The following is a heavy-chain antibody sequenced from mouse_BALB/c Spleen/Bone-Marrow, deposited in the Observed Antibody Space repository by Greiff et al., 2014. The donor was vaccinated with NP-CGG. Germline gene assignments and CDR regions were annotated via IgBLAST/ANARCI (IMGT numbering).Heavy chain of an antibody. CDR3: ATGTFAY. V-gene: IGHV5-12-2*01. CDR1: GFTFSSHT. Sequence: EVQLVESGGGLVQPGGSPKLSCAASGFTFSSHTMSWVRQTPKKRLEWVAYISNGGGSTYYPDTVKGRFTISRDNAKNTLYLQMSSLKSEDTAMYYCATGTFAYWGQGTLVTVSA. D-gene: IGHD4-1*01. CDR2: ISNGGGST. J-gene: IGHJ3*01.